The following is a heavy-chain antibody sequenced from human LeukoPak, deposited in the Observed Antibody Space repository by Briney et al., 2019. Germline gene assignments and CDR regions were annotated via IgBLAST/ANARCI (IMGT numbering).Heavy chain of an antibody. CDR1: RGSLSGYH. Sequence: SETLSLTCAVYRGSLSGYHWTWIRQPPGKGLEWIGEIYHSGSTKYNPSFKSRLTISVDTPKDQFSLKLNSVTAADTAVYYCARHMGYSFDIWGQGTMVTVSS. D-gene: IGHD5-18*01. CDR3: ARHMGYSFDI. J-gene: IGHJ3*02. CDR2: IYHSGST. V-gene: IGHV4-34*01.